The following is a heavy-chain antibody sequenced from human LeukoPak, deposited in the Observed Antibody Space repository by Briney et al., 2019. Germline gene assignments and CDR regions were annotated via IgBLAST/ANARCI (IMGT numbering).Heavy chain of an antibody. CDR1: GYSFTSYW. D-gene: IGHD1-1*01. V-gene: IGHV5-51*01. CDR3: ARSVASTATGTITRGYYFDY. Sequence: GESLKISCKGSGYSFTSYWIGWVRQMPGKGLEWMGIIYPGDSDTRYSPSFQGQVPISADKSISTAYLQWGSLKASDTAMYYCARSVASTATGTITRGYYFDYWGQGTLVTVSS. CDR2: IYPGDSDT. J-gene: IGHJ4*02.